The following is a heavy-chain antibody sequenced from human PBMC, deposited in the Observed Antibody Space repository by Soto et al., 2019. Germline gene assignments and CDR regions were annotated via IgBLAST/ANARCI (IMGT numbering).Heavy chain of an antibody. D-gene: IGHD3-22*01. J-gene: IGHJ4*02. V-gene: IGHV4-59*08. CDR1: GGSMNTYY. Sequence: SETLSLTCTVSGGSMNTYYWGWFRQPPGKGLEWVGYIYYSGSTTYSPSLKSRVTISLDTSKNQFSLILNSVTAADTAVYYCARLGGYYQAFDQWGQGSLVT. CDR3: ARLGGYYQAFDQ. CDR2: IYYSGST.